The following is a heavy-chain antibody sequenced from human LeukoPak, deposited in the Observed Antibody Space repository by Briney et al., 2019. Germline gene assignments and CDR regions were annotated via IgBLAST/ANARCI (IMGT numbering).Heavy chain of an antibody. CDR1: GFTVSSNY. CDR3: AKDRSVTTDYFDY. CDR2: ISGSGGST. Sequence: GGSLRLSCAASGFTVSSNYMSWVRQAPGKGLEWVSAISGSGGSTYYADSVKGRFTISRDNSKNTLYLQMNSLRAEDTAVYYCAKDRSVTTDYFDYWGQGTLVTVSS. J-gene: IGHJ4*02. V-gene: IGHV3-23*01. D-gene: IGHD4-11*01.